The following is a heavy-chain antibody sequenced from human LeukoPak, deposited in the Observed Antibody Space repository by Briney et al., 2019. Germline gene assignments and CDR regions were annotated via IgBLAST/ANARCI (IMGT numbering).Heavy chain of an antibody. CDR1: GFTFSSYA. J-gene: IGHJ4*02. CDR3: AKDPYFYCSGGSCFIDY. D-gene: IGHD2-15*01. Sequence: PGGSLRLSCAASGFTFSSYAMSWVRQAPGKGLEWVSAISGSGVSTYYADSVKGRFTISRDNSKNTLYLQMNSLRAEDTAVYSCAKDPYFYCSGGSCFIDYWGQGTLVTVSS. CDR2: ISGSGVST. V-gene: IGHV3-23*01.